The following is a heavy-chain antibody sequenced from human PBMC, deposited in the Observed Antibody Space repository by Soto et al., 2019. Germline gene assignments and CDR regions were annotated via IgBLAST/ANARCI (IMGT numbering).Heavy chain of an antibody. CDR3: ARSVYCGGDCHSKIFDY. CDR1: GGSISSYY. D-gene: IGHD2-21*01. CDR2: IYYSGST. V-gene: IGHV4-59*01. Sequence: PSETLSLTCTVSGGSISSYYWSWIRQPPGKGLEWIGYIYYSGSTNYNPSLKSRVTISVDTSKNQFSLKLSSVTAADTAVYYCARSVYCGGDCHSKIFDYWGQGTLVTVSS. J-gene: IGHJ4*02.